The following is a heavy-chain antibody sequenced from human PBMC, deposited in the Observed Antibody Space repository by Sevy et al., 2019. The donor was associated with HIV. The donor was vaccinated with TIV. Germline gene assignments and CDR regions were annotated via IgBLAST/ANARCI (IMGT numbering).Heavy chain of an antibody. CDR2: IYYSGST. CDR3: ATVDMQQLGPPNYYYYYGMDV. CDR1: GGSISSGDYY. J-gene: IGHJ6*02. Sequence: SETLSLTCTVSGGSISSGDYYWSWIRQPPGKGLEWIGYIYYSGSTYYNPSLKSRVTISVDTSKNQFSLKLSSVTAADTAAYYCATVDMQQLGPPNYYYYYGMDVWGQGTTVTVSS. V-gene: IGHV4-30-4*01. D-gene: IGHD6-13*01.